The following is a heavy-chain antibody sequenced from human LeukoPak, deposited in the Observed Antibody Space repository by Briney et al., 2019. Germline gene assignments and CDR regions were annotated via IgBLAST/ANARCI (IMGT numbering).Heavy chain of an antibody. Sequence: GGSLRLSCAASGFTFSSYSMNWVRQAPGKGLEWVSYISSSSSTIYYADSVKGRFTISRDNAKNSLYLQMNSLRAEDTAVYYCARAVTIDYWGQGTLVTVSS. CDR2: ISSSSSTI. CDR3: ARAVTIDY. D-gene: IGHD4-17*01. V-gene: IGHV3-48*04. CDR1: GFTFSSYS. J-gene: IGHJ4*02.